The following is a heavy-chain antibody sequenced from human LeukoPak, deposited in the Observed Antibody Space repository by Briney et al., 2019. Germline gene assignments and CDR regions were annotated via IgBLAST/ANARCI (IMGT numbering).Heavy chain of an antibody. CDR2: INHSGST. CDR1: GGSFSGYY. CDR3: ARSGSGRRLSY. D-gene: IGHD3-10*01. Sequence: SETLSLTCAVYGGSFSGYYWSWIRQPPGKGLEWIGEINHSGSTNYNPSLKSRVTISVDTSKNQFSLKLSSVTAADTAVYYCARSGSGRRLSYWGQGTLVTVS. J-gene: IGHJ4*02. V-gene: IGHV4-34*01.